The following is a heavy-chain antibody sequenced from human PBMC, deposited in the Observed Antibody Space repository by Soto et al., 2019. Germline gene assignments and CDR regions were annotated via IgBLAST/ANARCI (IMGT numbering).Heavy chain of an antibody. CDR1: GFTFSTYG. CDR2: ISYDGYDK. J-gene: IGHJ4*02. V-gene: IGHV3-30*18. Sequence: GGSLRLSCAASGFTFSTYGMHWVRQAPGKGLEWVAVISYDGYDKKYADSVQGRFTISRDNSKNTLYLQMNSLGAEDSAVYYCAKDSGRGSADYYFDFWGQGTLVTVSS. D-gene: IGHD3-10*01. CDR3: AKDSGRGSADYYFDF.